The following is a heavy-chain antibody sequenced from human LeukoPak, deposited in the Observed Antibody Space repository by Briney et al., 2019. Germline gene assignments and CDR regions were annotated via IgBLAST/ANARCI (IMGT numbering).Heavy chain of an antibody. Sequence: SETLSLTCTVSGGSISSNSYYWGWIRQPPGKGLEWIGSIYYSGSTYYNPSLKTRVTISVDTSKNQFSLKLSSVTAADTAVYYCARGSALVRGVTKPLTLDYWGQGTLVTVSS. CDR3: ARGSALVRGVTKPLTLDY. V-gene: IGHV4-39*07. D-gene: IGHD3-10*01. J-gene: IGHJ4*02. CDR2: IYYSGST. CDR1: GGSISSNSYY.